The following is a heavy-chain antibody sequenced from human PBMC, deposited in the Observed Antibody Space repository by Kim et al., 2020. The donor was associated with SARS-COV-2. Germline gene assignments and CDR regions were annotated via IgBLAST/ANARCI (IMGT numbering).Heavy chain of an antibody. CDR2: ISSSSSYI. CDR3: ARDSQWELHILIDP. D-gene: IGHD1-26*01. Sequence: GGSLRLSCAASGFTFSSYSMNWVRQAPGKGLEWVSSISSSSSYIYYADSVKGRFTISRDNAKNSLYLQMNSLRAEDTAVYYCARDSQWELHILIDPWGQGTLVTVSS. J-gene: IGHJ5*02. V-gene: IGHV3-21*01. CDR1: GFTFSSYS.